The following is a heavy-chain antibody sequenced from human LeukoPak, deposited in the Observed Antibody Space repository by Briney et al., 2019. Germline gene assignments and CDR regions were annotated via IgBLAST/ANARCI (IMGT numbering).Heavy chain of an antibody. CDR1: GGSFSGYY. V-gene: IGHV4-34*01. CDR3: ARGRGEYCSSTSCHHYYYYYMDV. Sequence: SETLSLTCAAYGGSFSGYYWSWIRQPPGKGLEWIGEINHSGSTNYNPSLKSRVTISVDTSKNQFSLKLSSVTAADTAVYYCARGRGEYCSSTSCHHYYYYYMDVWGKGTTVTVSS. J-gene: IGHJ6*03. D-gene: IGHD2-2*01. CDR2: INHSGST.